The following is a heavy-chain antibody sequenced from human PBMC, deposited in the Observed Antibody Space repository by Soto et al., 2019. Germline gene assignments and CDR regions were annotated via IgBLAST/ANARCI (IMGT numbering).Heavy chain of an antibody. D-gene: IGHD6-6*01. V-gene: IGHV3-23*01. CDR3: AKDRLSIAARPLLHYYYYGMDV. CDR1: GFTFSSYA. J-gene: IGHJ6*02. CDR2: ISGSGGST. Sequence: GVSLRLSCAASGFTFSSYAMSWVRQAPGKGLEWVSAISGSGGSTYYADSVKGRFTISRDNSKNTLYLQMNSLRAEDTAVYYCAKDRLSIAARPLLHYYYYGMDVWGQGTTVTVSS.